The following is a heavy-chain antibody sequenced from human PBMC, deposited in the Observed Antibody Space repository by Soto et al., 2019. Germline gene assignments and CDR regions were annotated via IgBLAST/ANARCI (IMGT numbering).Heavy chain of an antibody. J-gene: IGHJ6*02. CDR2: IYYSGST. Sequence: SETLSLTCTVSGGSVSSGSNYWSWLRQPPGKGLEWIGYIYYSGSTNYNPSLKSRVTISVDTSKNQFSLKLSSVTAADTAVYYCARQTMVRGHYYYCMDVWGQGTTVTVSS. CDR3: ARQTMVRGHYYYCMDV. D-gene: IGHD3-10*01. V-gene: IGHV4-61*01. CDR1: GGSVSSGSNY.